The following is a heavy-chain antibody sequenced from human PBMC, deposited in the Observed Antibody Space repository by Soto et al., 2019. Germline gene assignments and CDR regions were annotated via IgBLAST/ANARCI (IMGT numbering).Heavy chain of an antibody. CDR3: AEDRYGDYGSDY. CDR2: IGTSGSYI. V-gene: IGHV3-21*01. CDR1: GFTFSNYG. D-gene: IGHD4-17*01. J-gene: IGHJ4*02. Sequence: EVLLVESGGGLVKPGGSLRLSCAASGFTFSNYGMNWVRQAPGKGRELVSSIGTSGSYIYYADSVKGRFTISRDNTNNSPYLQMNSLRAEDTAVYYCAEDRYGDYGSDYWGQGTLVTVSS.